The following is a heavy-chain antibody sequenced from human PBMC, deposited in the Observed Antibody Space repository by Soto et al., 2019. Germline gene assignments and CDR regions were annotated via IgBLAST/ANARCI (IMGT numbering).Heavy chain of an antibody. Sequence: SETLSLTCTVSGGSISSYYWSWIRQTPGKGLEWIGYIYHSGSTYYNPSLKSRVTISVDRSKNQFSLKLSSVTAADTAVYYCARAGDSSGPVALGYWGQGTLVTVSS. J-gene: IGHJ4*02. CDR2: IYHSGST. V-gene: IGHV4-59*12. D-gene: IGHD6-19*01. CDR3: ARAGDSSGPVALGY. CDR1: GGSISSYY.